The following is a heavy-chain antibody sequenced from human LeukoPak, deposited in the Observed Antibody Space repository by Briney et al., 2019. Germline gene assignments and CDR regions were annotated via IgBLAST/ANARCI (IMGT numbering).Heavy chain of an antibody. CDR1: GFTFSHYG. J-gene: IGHJ4*02. Sequence: GGSLRLSCAASGFTFSHYGMHWVRQTPGKGLEWVAVIWYDGSNKYYADSVKGRFTISRDNSKNTLYLQMNSLRAEDTAVYYCARDRTSFGVVTTGLDSWGQGTLVTVSS. CDR3: ARDRTSFGVVTTGLDS. V-gene: IGHV3-33*01. CDR2: IWYDGSNK. D-gene: IGHD3-3*01.